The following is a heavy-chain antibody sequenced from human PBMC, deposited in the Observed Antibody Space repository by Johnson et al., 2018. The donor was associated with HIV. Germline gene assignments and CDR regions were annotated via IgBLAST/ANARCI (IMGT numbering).Heavy chain of an antibody. V-gene: IGHV3-30*04. Sequence: QVQLVESGGGVVQPGRSLRLSCAASGFTFSSYAMHWVRQAPGKGLEWVAVISYDGRSKYYADSVNGRFTISRDNSKNTLYLQMNSLRAEDTAVYYCARAGVGAGAFDIWGQGTMVTVSS. CDR1: GFTFSSYA. D-gene: IGHD1-26*01. CDR2: ISYDGRSK. J-gene: IGHJ3*02. CDR3: ARAGVGAGAFDI.